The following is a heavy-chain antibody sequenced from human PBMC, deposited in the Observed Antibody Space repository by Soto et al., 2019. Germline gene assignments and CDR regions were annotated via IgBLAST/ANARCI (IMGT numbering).Heavy chain of an antibody. CDR2: ISYDGSNK. J-gene: IGHJ4*02. CDR3: AKDPYGSGSYWGDY. CDR1: GLTFSSYG. V-gene: IGHV3-30*18. Sequence: SLRLSCAASGLTFSSYGMHWVRQAPGKGLEWVAVISYDGSNKYYADSVKGRFTISRDNSKNTLYLQMNSLRAEDTAVYYCAKDPYGSGSYWGDYWGQGTLVTVSS. D-gene: IGHD3-10*01.